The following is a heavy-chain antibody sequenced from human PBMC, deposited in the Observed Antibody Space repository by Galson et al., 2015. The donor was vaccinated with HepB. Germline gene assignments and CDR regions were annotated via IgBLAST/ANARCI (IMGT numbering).Heavy chain of an antibody. Sequence: ATLSLTCTVSGGSISSSSYYWGWIRQPPGKGLEWIGSIYYSGSTYNNPSLKSRVTISVDTSKNQFSLKLSSVTAADTAVYYCASFLRYNWNDVVDYWGQGTLVTVSS. V-gene: IGHV4-39*07. CDR1: GGSISSSSYY. J-gene: IGHJ4*02. D-gene: IGHD1-20*01. CDR3: ASFLRYNWNDVVDY. CDR2: IYYSGST.